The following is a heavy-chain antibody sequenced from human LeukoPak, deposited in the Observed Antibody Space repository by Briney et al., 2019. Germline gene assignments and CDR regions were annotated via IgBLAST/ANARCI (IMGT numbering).Heavy chain of an antibody. Sequence: ASVKVSCKASGYTLTELSMHWVRQAPGKGLEWMGGFDPEDGETIYAQKFQGRVTMTEDTSTDTAYMELSSLRSEDTAVYYCATDPSITMVRGVNFDYWGQGTLVTVSS. J-gene: IGHJ4*02. CDR2: FDPEDGET. CDR3: ATDPSITMVRGVNFDY. D-gene: IGHD3-10*01. CDR1: GYTLTELS. V-gene: IGHV1-24*01.